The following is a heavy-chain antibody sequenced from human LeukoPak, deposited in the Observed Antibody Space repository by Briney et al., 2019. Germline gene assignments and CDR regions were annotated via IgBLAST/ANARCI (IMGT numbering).Heavy chain of an antibody. CDR1: GGSISSYY. D-gene: IGHD4-17*01. CDR3: TRGLRAEY. J-gene: IGHJ4*02. Sequence: SETLSLTCTVSGGSISSYYWTWIRQPPGKGLEWIGYIYNSVNTNSDPSLKGRVTISVDKSKNQFSLKLRSVTAADTAVYYCTRGLRAEYWGQGTLVTVSS. V-gene: IGHV4-59*01. CDR2: IYNSVNT.